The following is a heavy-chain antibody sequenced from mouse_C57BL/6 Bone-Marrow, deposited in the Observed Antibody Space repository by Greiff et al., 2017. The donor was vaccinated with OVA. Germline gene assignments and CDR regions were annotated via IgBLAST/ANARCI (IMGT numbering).Heavy chain of an antibody. Sequence: ESGPGLVKPSQSLSLTCSVTGYSITSGYYWNWIRQFPGNKLEWMGYISYDGSNNYNPSLKNRISITRDTSKNQFFLKLNSVTTEDTATYYCASYGSSPLYAMDYWGQGTSVTVSS. J-gene: IGHJ4*01. CDR1: GYSITSGYY. CDR2: ISYDGSN. CDR3: ASYGSSPLYAMDY. D-gene: IGHD1-1*01. V-gene: IGHV3-6*01.